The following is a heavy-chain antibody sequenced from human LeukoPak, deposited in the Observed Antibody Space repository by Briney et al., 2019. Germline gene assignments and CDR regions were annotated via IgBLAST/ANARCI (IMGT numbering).Heavy chain of an antibody. CDR2: IYYSGST. V-gene: IGHV4-39*01. D-gene: IGHD3-22*01. Sequence: SETLSLTCTVSGGSISNSSYYWGWIRQPPGKGLEWIGAIYYSGSTYFNPSLKSRVTMSVDTSKNQFSLKLSSVTAADTAVYYCARQATKITMIVVGFDYWGQGTLVTVSS. CDR1: GGSISNSSYY. CDR3: ARQATKITMIVVGFDY. J-gene: IGHJ4*02.